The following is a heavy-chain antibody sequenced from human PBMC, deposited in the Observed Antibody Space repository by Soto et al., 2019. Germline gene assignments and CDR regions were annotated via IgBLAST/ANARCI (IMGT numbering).Heavy chain of an antibody. CDR2: ISAYNGNT. Sequence: GASVKVSCKASGYTFTSYGISWVRQAPGQGLEWMGWISAYNGNTNYAQKLQGRVTMTTDTSTSTAYMELRSLRSDDTAVYYCARILTPPLEWLFNDYWGQGTLVTVSS. V-gene: IGHV1-18*01. CDR3: ARILTPPLEWLFNDY. D-gene: IGHD3-3*01. J-gene: IGHJ4*02. CDR1: GYTFTSYG.